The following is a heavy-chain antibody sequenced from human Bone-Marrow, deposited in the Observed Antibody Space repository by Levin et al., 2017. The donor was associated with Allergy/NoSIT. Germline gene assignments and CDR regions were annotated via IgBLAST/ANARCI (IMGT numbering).Heavy chain of an antibody. Sequence: GGSLRLSCAASGFSFSNFNMNWVRQAPGKGLEWISAISSSGNSRYYADSVKGRFTVSRDNVWNSLSLQMNSLRAEDTALYYCASRVTSSGVGYYFNYWGQGGPVTVSS. J-gene: IGHJ4*02. D-gene: IGHD3-3*01. V-gene: IGHV3-48*01. CDR3: ASRVTSSGVGYYFNY. CDR1: GFSFSNFN. CDR2: ISSSGNSR.